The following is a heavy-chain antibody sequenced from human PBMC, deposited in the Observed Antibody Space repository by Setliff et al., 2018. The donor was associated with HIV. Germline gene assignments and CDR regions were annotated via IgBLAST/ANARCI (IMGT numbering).Heavy chain of an antibody. Sequence: ASVKVSCKASGYTFNSAYINWVRQAPGQGLEWMGWMSPKNNGSGFAQKFQARLTMTWNTSTNTAYMELRSLTSDDTAVYYCARGRYNSRIDVWGQGTTVTVSS. J-gene: IGHJ6*02. CDR3: ARGRYNSRIDV. D-gene: IGHD5-18*01. CDR1: GYTFNSAY. CDR2: MSPKNNGS. V-gene: IGHV1-8*02.